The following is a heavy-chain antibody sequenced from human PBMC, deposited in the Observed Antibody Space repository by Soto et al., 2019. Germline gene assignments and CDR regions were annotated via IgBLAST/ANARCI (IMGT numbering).Heavy chain of an antibody. D-gene: IGHD6-13*01. CDR3: ARVGVGSAAAGNLYYYGMDV. V-gene: IGHV1-69*06. CDR1: GGTFSSYA. J-gene: IGHJ6*02. CDR2: IIPIFGTA. Sequence: QVQLVQSGAEVKKPGSSVKVSCKASGGTFSSYAISWVRQAPGQGLEWMGGIIPIFGTANYAQKFQGRVTITADKSTSTAYMELSSRRSEDTAVYYCARVGVGSAAAGNLYYYGMDVWGQGTTVTVS.